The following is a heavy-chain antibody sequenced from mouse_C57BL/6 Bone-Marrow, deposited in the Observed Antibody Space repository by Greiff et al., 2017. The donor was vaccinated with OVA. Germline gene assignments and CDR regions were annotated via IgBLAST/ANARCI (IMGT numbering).Heavy chain of an antibody. CDR3: ARWAPNWYYFDD. D-gene: IGHD4-1*01. CDR1: GYTFTSYW. J-gene: IGHJ2*01. V-gene: IGHV1-64*01. CDR2: IHPNSGST. Sequence: QVQLKQPGAELVRPGSSVKLSCKASGYTFTSYWMHWVKQRPGQGLEWIGMIHPNSGSTNYNEKFKSKATLTVDKSSSTAYMQLSSLTSEDSAVYYCARWAPNWYYFDDWGQGTTLTVSS.